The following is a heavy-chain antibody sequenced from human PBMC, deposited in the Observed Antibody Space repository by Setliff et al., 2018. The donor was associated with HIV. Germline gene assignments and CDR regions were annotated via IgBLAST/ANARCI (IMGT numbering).Heavy chain of an antibody. Sequence: ASVKVSCKASGSTFSSYALHWVRQAPGQRLEWMGWINTKTGNPTYAQGFTGRFVFSLDTSVSTAYLQISSLKADDTAVYYCARATIAAAGNYYYYYMDVWGKGTTVTVSS. D-gene: IGHD6-13*01. CDR2: INTKTGNP. J-gene: IGHJ6*03. CDR1: GSTFSSYA. CDR3: ARATIAAAGNYYYYYMDV. V-gene: IGHV7-4-1*02.